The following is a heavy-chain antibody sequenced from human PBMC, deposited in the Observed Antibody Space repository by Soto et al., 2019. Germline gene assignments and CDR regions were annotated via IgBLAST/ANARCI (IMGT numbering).Heavy chain of an antibody. CDR1: GGSISSYY. V-gene: IGHV4-59*12. J-gene: IGHJ4*02. D-gene: IGHD4-17*01. Sequence: SETLSLTCTVSGGSISSYYWSWIRQSPGKGLEWIGYIYYSGNTNYNPSLKSRVTISVDTSKNQFSLKLSSVTAADTAVYYCARRYGPSFDFWGQGTLVTVSS. CDR3: ARRYGPSFDF. CDR2: IYYSGNT.